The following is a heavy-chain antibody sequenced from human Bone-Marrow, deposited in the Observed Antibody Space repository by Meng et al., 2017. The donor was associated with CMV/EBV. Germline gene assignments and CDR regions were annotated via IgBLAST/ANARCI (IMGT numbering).Heavy chain of an antibody. CDR2: INPNSGGT. V-gene: IGHV1-2*02. Sequence: ASVKVSCKASGYTFTGYYMHWVRQAPGQGLEWMGWINPNSGGTNYAQKFQGRVTMTRDTSISTAYMELSRLRSDDTAVYYCARGAVLRFLEWLHYYYYYVMDVWGQGTTVTVSS. J-gene: IGHJ6*02. CDR3: ARGAVLRFLEWLHYYYYYVMDV. D-gene: IGHD3-3*01. CDR1: GYTFTGYY.